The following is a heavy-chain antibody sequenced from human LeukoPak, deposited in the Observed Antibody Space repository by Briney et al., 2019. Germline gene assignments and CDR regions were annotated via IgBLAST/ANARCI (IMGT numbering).Heavy chain of an antibody. J-gene: IGHJ4*02. CDR3: ARDPYNTILYRLAH. D-gene: IGHD3-10*01. CDR2: ISADGQVT. CDR1: GFAFGTYA. V-gene: IGHV3-23*01. Sequence: GRSLRLSCAGSGFAFGTYAMSWVRQAPGMGLEGVSSISADGQVTYYADSVEGRFTASRDNSKSTLYLQLNSLRAEDTATYYCARDPYNTILYRLAHWGQGTLVTVSS.